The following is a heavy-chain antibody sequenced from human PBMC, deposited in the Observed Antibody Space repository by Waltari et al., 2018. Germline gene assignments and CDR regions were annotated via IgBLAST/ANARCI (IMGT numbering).Heavy chain of an antibody. V-gene: IGHV3-48*01. D-gene: IGHD3-3*01. CDR2: ISSSSSTI. J-gene: IGHJ6*02. CDR1: GFTFSSYS. Sequence: EVQLVESGGGLVQPGGSLRLSCAASGFTFSSYSMNWVRQAPGKGLEWVSYISSSSSTIYYADSVKGRFTISRDNAKNSLYLQMNSLRAEDTAVYYCASLFRLGVVPSYYYGMDVWGQGTTVTVSS. CDR3: ASLFRLGVVPSYYYGMDV.